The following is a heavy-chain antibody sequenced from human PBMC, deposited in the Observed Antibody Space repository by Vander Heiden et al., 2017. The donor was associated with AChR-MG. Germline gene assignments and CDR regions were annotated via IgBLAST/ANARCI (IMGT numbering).Heavy chain of an antibody. Sequence: QVQLQESGPGLVKPSETLSLTCTVSGGSMSNFYWSWIRQPPGKGLEWIGYIYYTGDTNDNTSLEGRVTISGDTSKNQLSLKMTSVTAADTAVYYCARGGWYKDYWGQVTLVTVSS. V-gene: IGHV4-59*01. D-gene: IGHD6-19*01. CDR2: IYYTGDT. CDR3: ARGGWYKDY. J-gene: IGHJ4*02. CDR1: GGSMSNFY.